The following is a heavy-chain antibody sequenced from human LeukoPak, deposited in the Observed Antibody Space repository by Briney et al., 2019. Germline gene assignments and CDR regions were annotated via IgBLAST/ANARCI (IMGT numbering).Heavy chain of an antibody. J-gene: IGHJ6*02. V-gene: IGHV4-59*08. Sequence: PSETLSLTCTVSGGSISSYYWSWIRQPPGKGLEWIGYIYYSGSTNYNPSLKSRVTISVGTSKNQFSLKLSSVTAADTAVYYCARHAGVEEDPMVRGAAYYYYGMDVWGQGTTVTVSS. CDR1: GGSISSYY. CDR2: IYYSGST. CDR3: ARHAGVEEDPMVRGAAYYYYGMDV. D-gene: IGHD3-10*01.